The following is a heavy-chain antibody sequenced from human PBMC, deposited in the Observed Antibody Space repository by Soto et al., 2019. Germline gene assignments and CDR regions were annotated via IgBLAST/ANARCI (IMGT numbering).Heavy chain of an antibody. V-gene: IGHV5-51*01. Sequence: RGESLKISCKASGYSFTSNWIAWVRQMPGKGLEWMGIIYPRDSDTRYSPSFQGQVTISADKSITTAYLQWSSLKVSDTAMYYCARHGIAETAPYSGMDVWGQGTTVTVSS. J-gene: IGHJ6*02. D-gene: IGHD1-1*01. CDR3: ARHGIAETAPYSGMDV. CDR1: GYSFTSNW. CDR2: IYPRDSDT.